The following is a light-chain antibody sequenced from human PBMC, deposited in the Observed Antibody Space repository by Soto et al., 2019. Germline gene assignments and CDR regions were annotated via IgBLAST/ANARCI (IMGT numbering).Light chain of an antibody. J-gene: IGKJ1*01. V-gene: IGKV3-20*01. CDR1: QSISSTY. CDR3: HHTGT. CDR2: STS. Sequence: EVVLTQSPGTLSLSPGETAALSCRASQSISSTYLAWYQLKPGQAPRLLIFSTSNRATGIPDRFSGSGSGTSFILTISSLEPEDFAVYCCHHTGTFGQGTKVEIK.